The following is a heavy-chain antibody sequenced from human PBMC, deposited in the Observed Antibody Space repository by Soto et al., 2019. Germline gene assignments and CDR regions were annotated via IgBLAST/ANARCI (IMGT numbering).Heavy chain of an antibody. J-gene: IGHJ4*02. CDR1: GGSISSGDYY. V-gene: IGHV4-30-4*01. CDR3: ARESQFGYDGH. Sequence: QVQLQESGPGLVKPSQTLSLTCTVSGGSISSGDYYWSWIRQPPGKGLEWIGYIYYSGSTYYNPSIKSRVTIEVDTSNNQCSLKLSSVTAADTAVYYCARESQFGYDGHWGQGTLVTVSS. CDR2: IYYSGST. D-gene: IGHD5-12*01.